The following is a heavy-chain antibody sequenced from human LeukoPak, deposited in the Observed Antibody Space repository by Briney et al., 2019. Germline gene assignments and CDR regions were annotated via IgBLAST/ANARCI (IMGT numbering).Heavy chain of an antibody. CDR1: GGSISSYY. D-gene: IGHD3-3*01. J-gene: IGHJ4*02. V-gene: IGHV4-59*01. CDR2: IYYSGST. CDR3: ARVGDLWSGQELDY. Sequence: PSETLSLTCTVSGGSISSYYWSWIRQPPGKGLEWIGYIYYSGSTNYNPSLKSRVTISVDTSKNQFSLKLSSVTAADTAVYYCARVGDLWSGQELDYWGQGTLVTVSS.